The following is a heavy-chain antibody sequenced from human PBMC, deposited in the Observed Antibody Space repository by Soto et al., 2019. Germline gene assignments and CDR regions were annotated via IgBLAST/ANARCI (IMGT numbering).Heavy chain of an antibody. Sequence: QVQLVESGGGVVQPGRSLRLSCAASGFTFNSYAMHWVRQAPGKGLECVAIISYDGSNKYYADSVKGRFAISRDNSKITLYLQMNSLRTEDKAVYFCARETIPRSNASYFEAFDIWGQGTMVTVSS. CDR2: ISYDGSNK. CDR3: ARETIPRSNASYFEAFDI. J-gene: IGHJ3*02. V-gene: IGHV3-30*09. D-gene: IGHD3-16*01. CDR1: GFTFNSYA.